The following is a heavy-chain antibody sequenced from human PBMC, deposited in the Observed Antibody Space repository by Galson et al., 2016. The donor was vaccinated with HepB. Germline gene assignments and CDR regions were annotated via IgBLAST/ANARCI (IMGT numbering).Heavy chain of an antibody. V-gene: IGHV3-23*01. CDR1: GFPYSSHA. CDR3: ARKVLHHFDSSGYFPGPLDM. J-gene: IGHJ3*02. D-gene: IGHD3-22*01. Sequence: LRLSCAASGFPYSSHAMTWVRQAPGKGLEWISAIASTGAKTFYADSVKGRFNISRDNSKSTLSLQMNNLRAEDTALYYCARKVLHHFDSSGYFPGPLDMWGQGTLVTVSS. CDR2: IASTGAKT.